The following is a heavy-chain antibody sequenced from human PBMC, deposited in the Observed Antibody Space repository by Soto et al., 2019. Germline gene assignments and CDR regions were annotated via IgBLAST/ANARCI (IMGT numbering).Heavy chain of an antibody. CDR2: IYPSGSST. Sequence: GASVKVSCKASGYIFTNYYIHWVRQAPGQGLEWMGLIYPSGSSTSYTQKFQGRVTMTRDTSTSTVRMELSSLRAEDTAVYYCARGIEVDIHAGIDSWGQGTLVTVSS. D-gene: IGHD2-15*01. CDR3: ARGIEVDIHAGIDS. V-gene: IGHV1-46*01. CDR1: GYIFTNYY. J-gene: IGHJ4*02.